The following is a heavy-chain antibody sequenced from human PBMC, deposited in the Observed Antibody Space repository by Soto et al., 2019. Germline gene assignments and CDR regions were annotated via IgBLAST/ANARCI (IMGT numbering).Heavy chain of an antibody. J-gene: IGHJ6*02. CDR1: GFTFDDYA. V-gene: IGHV3-9*01. Sequence: HPGGSLRLSCATSGFTFDDYAMHWFRQIPGKGLEWVSGINWNSETVGYADSVKGRFTISRDSAKNSLYLQMTTLRPEDTALYFCARDQDLGGYDLRPMYGLDVWGQGXTVTVSS. D-gene: IGHD5-12*01. CDR3: ARDQDLGGYDLRPMYGLDV. CDR2: INWNSETV.